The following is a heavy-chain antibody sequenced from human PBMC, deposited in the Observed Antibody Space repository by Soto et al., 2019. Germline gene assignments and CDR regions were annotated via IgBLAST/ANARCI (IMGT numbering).Heavy chain of an antibody. CDR1: GGSISSGGYY. Sequence: QVQLQESGPGLVKPSQTLSLTCTVSGGSISSGGYYWSWIRQHPGKGLEWIGYIYYSGSTYYNPSLKSRVTISVDTSKHQFSLKLSSVTAADTAVYYCAREYGSESYQAGWFDPWGQGTLVTVSS. J-gene: IGHJ5*02. CDR3: AREYGSESYQAGWFDP. D-gene: IGHD3-10*01. V-gene: IGHV4-31*03. CDR2: IYYSGST.